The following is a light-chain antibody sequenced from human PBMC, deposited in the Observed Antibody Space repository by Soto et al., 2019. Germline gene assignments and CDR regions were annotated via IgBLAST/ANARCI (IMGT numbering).Light chain of an antibody. V-gene: IGKV1-33*01. CDR2: DAS. Sequence: DIQMTQSPSSLSAAVGDRVTITCQASQDISNYLNWYQQKPGKAPKLLIYDASNLETGVPSRFSGSGSGTDFTFTISSLQPEETATDYCQQYDNLRLTFGGGTKVEIK. CDR1: QDISNY. CDR3: QQYDNLRLT. J-gene: IGKJ4*01.